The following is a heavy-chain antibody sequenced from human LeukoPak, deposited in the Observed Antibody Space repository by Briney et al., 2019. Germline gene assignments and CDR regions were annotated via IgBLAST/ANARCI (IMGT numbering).Heavy chain of an antibody. CDR2: IYTTGAT. CDR3: AIGAHIAAAGSGWFDP. J-gene: IGHJ5*02. V-gene: IGHV4-61*02. Sequence: SETLSLTCIVSGDSISDGNYYWSWIRQPAGKGLEWIGRIYTTGATNYNPSLKSRVTISVDTSKNQFSLKLTSVTAADTAVYYCAIGAHIAAAGSGWFDPWGQGTLVTVSS. D-gene: IGHD6-13*01. CDR1: GDSISDGNYY.